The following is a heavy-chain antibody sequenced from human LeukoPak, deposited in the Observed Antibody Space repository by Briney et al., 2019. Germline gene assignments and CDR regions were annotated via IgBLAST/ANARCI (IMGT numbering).Heavy chain of an antibody. CDR2: INPNSGGT. D-gene: IGHD1-26*01. Sequence: ASVKVSCTASGYTFTGYYMHWVRQAPGQGLEWMGWINPNSGGTNYAQKFQGRVTMTRDTSISTAYMELSRLRSDDTAVYYCASLGSSGSYAGAFDIWGQGTMVTVSS. CDR3: ASLGSSGSYAGAFDI. J-gene: IGHJ3*02. CDR1: GYTFTGYY. V-gene: IGHV1-2*02.